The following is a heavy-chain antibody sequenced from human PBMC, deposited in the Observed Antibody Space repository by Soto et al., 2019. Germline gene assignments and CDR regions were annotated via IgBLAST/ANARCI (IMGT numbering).Heavy chain of an antibody. CDR3: ARASGDIVVVRAAIRYRSSWYYFDY. V-gene: IGHV3-30-3*01. Sequence: GGSLRLSCAASGFTFSSYAMHWVRQAPGKGLEWVAVISCHVSNKYYADSVQGRFTISRDNSKNTLYLKMNSLRAEDTAVYYCARASGDIVVVRAAIRYRSSWYYFDYWGQGTLVTVSS. CDR2: ISCHVSNK. CDR1: GFTFSSYA. J-gene: IGHJ4*02. D-gene: IGHD2-2*02.